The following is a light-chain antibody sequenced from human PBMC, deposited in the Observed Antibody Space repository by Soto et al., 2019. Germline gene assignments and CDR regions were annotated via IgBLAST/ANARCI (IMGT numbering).Light chain of an antibody. Sequence: EIVVTQSPATLSASPGERATFSCGASQSVSSNYLAWYQQKPGQAPRLLIYGASSRATGIPGRFSGSGSGTDFTLTISSLQPEDFATYYCLQHNSYPRTFGQGTKVDIK. J-gene: IGKJ1*01. CDR1: QSVSSNY. CDR2: GAS. CDR3: LQHNSYPRT. V-gene: IGKV3-20*01.